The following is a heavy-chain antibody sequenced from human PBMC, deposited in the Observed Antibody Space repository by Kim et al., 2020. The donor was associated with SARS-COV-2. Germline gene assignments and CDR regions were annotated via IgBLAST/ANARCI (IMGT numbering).Heavy chain of an antibody. J-gene: IGHJ4*02. CDR3: ARTPAGLSPYDYVWGSYRNGAVHFDY. D-gene: IGHD3-16*02. CDR2: INAGNGNT. V-gene: IGHV1-3*01. CDR1: GYTFTSYA. Sequence: ASVKVSCKASGYTFTSYAMHWVRQAPGQRLEWMGWINAGNGNTKYSQKFQGRVTITRDTSASTAYMELSSLRSEDTAVYYCARTPAGLSPYDYVWGSYRNGAVHFDYWGQGTLVTVSS.